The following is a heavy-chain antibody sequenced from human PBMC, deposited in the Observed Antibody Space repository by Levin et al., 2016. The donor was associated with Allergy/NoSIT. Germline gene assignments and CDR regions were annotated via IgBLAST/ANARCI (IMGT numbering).Heavy chain of an antibody. CDR1: GFNFSVSG. CDR3: AKGDDGDFAYYYDGLDL. V-gene: IGHV3-30*02. D-gene: IGHD4-17*01. J-gene: IGHJ6*02. Sequence: GESLKISCAASGFNFSVSGMHWVRQAPGKGLEWVAFIRFDGSNKYFVDSVKGRFIISRDNSKNTLYLQMNSLRTEDTAVYYCAKGDDGDFAYYYDGLDLWGQGTTVTVSS. CDR2: IRFDGSNK.